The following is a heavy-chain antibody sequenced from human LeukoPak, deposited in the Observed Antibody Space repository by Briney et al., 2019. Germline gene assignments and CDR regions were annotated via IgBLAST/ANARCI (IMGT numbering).Heavy chain of an antibody. CDR3: ARELRTMVRGVIILFDY. CDR2: IDPSDPYT. J-gene: IGHJ4*02. CDR1: GYSFTSYW. V-gene: IGHV5-10-1*01. D-gene: IGHD3-10*01. Sequence: GESLKISCKGSGYSFTSYWISWVRQMPGKGLEWMGRIDPSDPYTNYSPSFQGHVTISADKSISTAYLQWSSLKASDTAMYYCARELRTMVRGVIILFDYWGQGTLVTVSS.